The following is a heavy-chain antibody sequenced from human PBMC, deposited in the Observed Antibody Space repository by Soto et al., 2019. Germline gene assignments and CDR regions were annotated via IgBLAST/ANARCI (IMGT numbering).Heavy chain of an antibody. CDR3: AKEGDY. Sequence: SGGGVVQPGRSLRLSCAASGFTFSSYGMHWVRQAPGKGLEWVAVISYDGSNKYYADSVKGRFTISRDNSKNTLYLQMNSLRAEDTAVYYCAKEGDYWGQGTLVTVSS. CDR2: ISYDGSNK. CDR1: GFTFSSYG. V-gene: IGHV3-30*18. J-gene: IGHJ4*02.